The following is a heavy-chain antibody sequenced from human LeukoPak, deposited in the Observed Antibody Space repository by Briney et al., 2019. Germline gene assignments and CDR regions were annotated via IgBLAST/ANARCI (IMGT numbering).Heavy chain of an antibody. D-gene: IGHD3-9*01. CDR2: ISGSGGST. CDR3: AKLASDTSYYPW. V-gene: IGHV3-23*01. CDR1: GFTFSSYG. Sequence: PGGSLRLSCAASGFTFSSYGMHWVRQAPGKGLEWVSSISGSGGSTYYADSVKGRFTISRDNSKNTLYLQMNSLRADDTAVYYCAKLASDTSYYPWWGQGTLVTVSS. J-gene: IGHJ4*02.